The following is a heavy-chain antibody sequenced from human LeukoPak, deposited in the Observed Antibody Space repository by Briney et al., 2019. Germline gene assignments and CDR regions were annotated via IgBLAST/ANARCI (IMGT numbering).Heavy chain of an antibody. CDR1: GYTFTNYY. Sequence: APVKVSCKASGYTFTNYYIHWVRQAPGQGLEWMGIINPSGSSTSYAQKFQGRVTMTRDTSTSTVYMELSSLRSEDTAVYYCARDRPYSSSLNYYYGMDVWGQGTTV. CDR3: ARDRPYSSSLNYYYGMDV. V-gene: IGHV1-46*01. CDR2: INPSGSST. D-gene: IGHD6-6*01. J-gene: IGHJ6*02.